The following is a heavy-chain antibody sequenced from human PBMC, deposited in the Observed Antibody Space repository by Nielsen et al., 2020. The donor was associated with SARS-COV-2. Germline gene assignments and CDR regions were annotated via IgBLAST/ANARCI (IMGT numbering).Heavy chain of an antibody. CDR3: ACSWFGELQFDY. J-gene: IGHJ4*02. CDR1: GFTFSSYA. V-gene: IGHV3-30-3*01. D-gene: IGHD3-10*01. Sequence: GGSLRLSCAASGFTFSSYAMHWVRQAPGKGLEWVAVISYDGSNKYYADSVKGRFTISRDNSKNTLYLQMNSLRAEDTAVYYCACSWFGELQFDYWGQGTLVTVSS. CDR2: ISYDGSNK.